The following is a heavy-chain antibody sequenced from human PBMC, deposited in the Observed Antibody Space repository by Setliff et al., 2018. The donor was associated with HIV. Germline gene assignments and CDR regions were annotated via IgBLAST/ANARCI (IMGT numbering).Heavy chain of an antibody. CDR3: ARDWRSGDYAVSPLYYYYGMDV. CDR2: ISAYNGNT. D-gene: IGHD4-17*01. CDR1: GYTFTSYG. Sequence: RASVKVSCKASGYTFTSYGISWVRQAPGQGLEWMGWISAYNGNTNYAQKLQGRVTMTTDTSTSTAYMELRSLRSDDTAVYYCARDWRSGDYAVSPLYYYYGMDVWGQGTTVTVSS. V-gene: IGHV1-18*01. J-gene: IGHJ6*02.